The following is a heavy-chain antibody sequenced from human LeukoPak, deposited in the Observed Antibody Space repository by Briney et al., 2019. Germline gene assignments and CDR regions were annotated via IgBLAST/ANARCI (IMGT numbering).Heavy chain of an antibody. D-gene: IGHD6-6*01. V-gene: IGHV3-21*01. J-gene: IGHJ5*02. CDR3: ARDSSSSYYPYNWFGP. Sequence: GGSLRLSCAASGFTFSSYSMNWVRQAPGKGLEWVSSISSSSSYIYYADSVKGRFTISRDNAKNSLYLQMNSLRAEDTAVYYCARDSSSSYYPYNWFGPWGQGTLVTVSS. CDR1: GFTFSSYS. CDR2: ISSSSSYI.